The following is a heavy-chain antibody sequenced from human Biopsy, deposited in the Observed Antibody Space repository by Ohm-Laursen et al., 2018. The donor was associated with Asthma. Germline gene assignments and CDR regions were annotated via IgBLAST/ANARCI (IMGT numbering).Heavy chain of an antibody. J-gene: IGHJ4*02. D-gene: IGHD1-26*01. CDR3: AKGEWELLEANFDY. V-gene: IGHV3-30-3*01. Sequence: SLRLSCAASGFTFSSYAMRWVRQAPGKGLEWVAVISYDGSNKYYADSVKGRFTISRDNSKNSLYLQMNSLRAEDTALYYCAKGEWELLEANFDYWGQGTLVTVSS. CDR2: ISYDGSNK. CDR1: GFTFSSYA.